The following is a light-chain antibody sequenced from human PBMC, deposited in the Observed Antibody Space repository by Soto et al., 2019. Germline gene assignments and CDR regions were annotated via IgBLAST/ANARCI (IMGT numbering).Light chain of an antibody. V-gene: IGKV3-15*01. CDR1: QSVSSN. CDR2: GAS. CDR3: QQTSNVPPWT. J-gene: IGKJ1*01. Sequence: MTQSPSTLSGSVGDRATLSCRASQSVSSNLAWYQQKLGQAPRLLIYGASTRATGISARFSGSGSGTDFTLTINNLQPEDFATYFCQQTSNVPPWTFGQGTKVDIK.